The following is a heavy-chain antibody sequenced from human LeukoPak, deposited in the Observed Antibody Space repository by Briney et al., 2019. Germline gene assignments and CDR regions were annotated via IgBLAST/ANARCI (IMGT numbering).Heavy chain of an antibody. CDR3: ARRVTGYSSSHYYYYYMDV. J-gene: IGHJ6*03. D-gene: IGHD6-13*01. CDR2: IYHSGST. CDR1: GYSISSGYY. Sequence: SETLSLTCTVSGYSISSGYYWGWIRQPPGKGLEWIGSIYHSGSTYYNPSLKSRVTISVDTSKNQFSLKLSSVTAADTAVYYCARRVTGYSSSHYYYYYMDVWGKGTTVTVSS. V-gene: IGHV4-38-2*02.